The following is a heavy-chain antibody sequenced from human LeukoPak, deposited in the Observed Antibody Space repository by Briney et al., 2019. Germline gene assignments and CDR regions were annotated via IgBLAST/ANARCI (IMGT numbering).Heavy chain of an antibody. CDR1: GFTFSSYA. J-gene: IGHJ4*02. CDR2: ISGSGGST. V-gene: IGHV3-23*01. D-gene: IGHD3-10*01. Sequence: GGSLRLSCAASGFTFSSYAMSWVRQAPGKGLEWVSAISGSGGSTYYADSVKGRFTISRDNSKNTLYLQMNSLRAKDTAVYYWAKVWYYYGTRAFDYWGQGTLVTVSS. CDR3: AKVWYYYGTRAFDY.